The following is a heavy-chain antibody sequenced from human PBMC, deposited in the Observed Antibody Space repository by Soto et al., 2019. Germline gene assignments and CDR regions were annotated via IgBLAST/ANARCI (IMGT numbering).Heavy chain of an antibody. V-gene: IGHV4-59*01. J-gene: IGHJ4*02. Sequence: PSETLSLTCTVSGGSISSYYWSWIRQPPGKGLEWIGYIYYSGSTNYNPSLKSRVTISVDTSKNQFSLKLSSVTAADTAVYYCARQGDYGDYYFDYWGQGTLVTVSS. CDR1: GGSISSYY. CDR2: IYYSGST. CDR3: ARQGDYGDYYFDY. D-gene: IGHD4-17*01.